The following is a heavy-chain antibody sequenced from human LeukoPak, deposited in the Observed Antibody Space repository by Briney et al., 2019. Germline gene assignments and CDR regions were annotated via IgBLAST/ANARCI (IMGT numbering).Heavy chain of an antibody. CDR2: INPSGGST. CDR3: AGSAEYSSGWPAMATIKAYYYYYYGMDV. Sequence: ASVKVSFKASGYTFTSYYMHWVRQAPGQGLEWMGIINPSGGSTSYAQKFQGRVTMTRDTSTSTVYMELSSLRSEDTAVYYCAGSAEYSSGWPAMATIKAYYYYYYGMDVWGQGTTVTVSS. V-gene: IGHV1-46*01. D-gene: IGHD6-19*01. J-gene: IGHJ6*02. CDR1: GYTFTSYY.